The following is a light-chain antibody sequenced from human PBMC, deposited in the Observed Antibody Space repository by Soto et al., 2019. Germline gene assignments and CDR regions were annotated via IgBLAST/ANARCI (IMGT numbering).Light chain of an antibody. CDR2: EVS. J-gene: IGLJ1*01. Sequence: QSALTQPASVSGSPGQSITISCTGTSSDVGGYNYVSWYQQHPGKPPKLMIYEVSNRPSGVSNRFSGSKSGNTASLTISGLQAEVEADYYCSSYTSISTYVFGTGTKLTVL. CDR1: SSDVGGYNY. CDR3: SSYTSISTYV. V-gene: IGLV2-14*01.